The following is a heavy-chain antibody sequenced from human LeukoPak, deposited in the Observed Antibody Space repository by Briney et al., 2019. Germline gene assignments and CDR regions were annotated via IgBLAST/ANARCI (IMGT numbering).Heavy chain of an antibody. CDR3: AREGVVVVAAFDY. J-gene: IGHJ4*02. CDR2: ISYDGSNK. CDR1: GFTFSSYG. V-gene: IGHV3-30*03. D-gene: IGHD2-15*01. Sequence: GGSLRLSCAASGFTFSSYGMHWVRQAPGKGLEWVAVISYDGSNKYYADSVKGRFTISRDNSKNTLYLQMNSLRAEDTAVYYCAREGVVVVAAFDYWGQGTLVTVSS.